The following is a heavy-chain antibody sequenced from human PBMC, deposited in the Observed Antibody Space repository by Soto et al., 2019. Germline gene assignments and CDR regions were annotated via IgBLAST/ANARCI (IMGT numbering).Heavy chain of an antibody. CDR3: ARGTSWQLPFDY. Sequence: QVQLQESGPGLVKPSETLSLTCTVSSDSISSYYWSWIRQPPGKRLEWIGYISYSGSTDYNPSLKSRVTISGDTPKNQFSLKVSSVTAADTAVYYGARGTSWQLPFDYWGQGTLVTVSS. D-gene: IGHD6-13*01. CDR2: ISYSGST. V-gene: IGHV4-59*01. J-gene: IGHJ4*02. CDR1: SDSISSYY.